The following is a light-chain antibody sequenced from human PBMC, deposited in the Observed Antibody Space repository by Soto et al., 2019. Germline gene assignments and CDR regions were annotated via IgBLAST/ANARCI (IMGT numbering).Light chain of an antibody. J-gene: IGLJ1*01. Sequence: SVLTQPPSVSGAPGQRVTISCTGSSSNIGAGYDVHWYQQFPGTAPKLLLYGNNNRPSGVPDRFSGSKSGTSASLAITGLQAEDEADYYCQSYDSSLSVPYVLGTGTKVTVL. CDR2: GNN. V-gene: IGLV1-40*01. CDR3: QSYDSSLSVPYV. CDR1: SSNIGAGYD.